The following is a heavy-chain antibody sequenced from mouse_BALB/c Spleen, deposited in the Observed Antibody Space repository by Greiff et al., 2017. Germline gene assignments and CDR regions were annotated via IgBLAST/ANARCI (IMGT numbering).Heavy chain of an antibody. CDR3: VRESRYDYFAY. V-gene: IGHV10-3*03. Sequence: GGGLVQPKGSLKLSCAASGFTFNTYAMHWVCQAPGKGLEWVARIRSKSNNYATYYADSVKDRFTISRDDSQSMLYLQMNNLKTEDTAMYYCVRESRYDYFAYWGQGTLVTVSA. D-gene: IGHD2-4*01. CDR2: IRSKSNNYAT. CDR1: GFTFNTYA. J-gene: IGHJ3*01.